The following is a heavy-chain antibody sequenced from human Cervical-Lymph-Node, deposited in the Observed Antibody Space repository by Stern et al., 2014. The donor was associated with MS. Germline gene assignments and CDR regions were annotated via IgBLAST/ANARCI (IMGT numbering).Heavy chain of an antibody. J-gene: IGHJ6*02. Sequence: VQLVESGAEVTKPGASGRVSGRASGYTFTTNEITWGRQPPGKGLEGMGWMNPNSVNTGYAQKFQGRVTMTRNTSISTAYMELSSLRSEDTAVYYCARTDDYYYTMDVWGQGTTVTVSS. CDR3: ARTDDYYYTMDV. CDR1: GYTFTTNE. CDR2: MNPNSVNT. V-gene: IGHV1-8*02.